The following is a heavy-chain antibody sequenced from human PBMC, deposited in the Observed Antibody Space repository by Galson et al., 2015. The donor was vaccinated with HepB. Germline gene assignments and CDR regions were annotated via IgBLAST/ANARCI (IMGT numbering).Heavy chain of an antibody. V-gene: IGHV4-38-2*02. CDR2: IYHSGST. CDR1: GSSISSGYY. D-gene: IGHD6-19*01. J-gene: IGHJ4*02. Sequence: TLSLTCTVSGSSISSGYYWGWIRQPPGKGLEWIGSIYHSGSTYYNPSLKSRVTISVDTSKNQFSLKLSSVTAADTAVYYCARVKISSGWYLAGWADYWGQGTLVTVSS. CDR3: ARVKISSGWYLAGWADY.